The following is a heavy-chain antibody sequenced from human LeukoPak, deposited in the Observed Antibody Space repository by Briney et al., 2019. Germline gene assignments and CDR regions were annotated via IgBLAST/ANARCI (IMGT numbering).Heavy chain of an antibody. CDR1: GGSVSGYY. Sequence: SETLSLTCTVSGGSVSGYYWSWIRQPPGKGLEWIGYVFYSGSTNYNPSLKSRVTISVDTSKNQFSLKLSSVTAADTAVYYCARYSGYPDYWGQGTLVTVSS. CDR2: VFYSGST. D-gene: IGHD3-22*01. CDR3: ARYSGYPDY. V-gene: IGHV4-59*02. J-gene: IGHJ4*02.